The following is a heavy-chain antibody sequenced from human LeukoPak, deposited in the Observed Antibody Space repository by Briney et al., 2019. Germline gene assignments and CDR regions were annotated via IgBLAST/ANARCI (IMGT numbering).Heavy chain of an antibody. J-gene: IGHJ5*02. CDR2: FYYSGRT. CDR1: GGSICCGAYY. Sequence: SESLSLTCSVSGGSICCGAYYSSWIRQPPGKGLEWIGYFYYSGRTYFNPSLKSRFTISVDTPKNHFSLKLTSVTAADTAVYYCAKGYSSGWFRRFDPSGQATLVTVSS. D-gene: IGHD6-19*01. V-gene: IGHV4-30-4*08. CDR3: AKGYSSGWFRRFDP.